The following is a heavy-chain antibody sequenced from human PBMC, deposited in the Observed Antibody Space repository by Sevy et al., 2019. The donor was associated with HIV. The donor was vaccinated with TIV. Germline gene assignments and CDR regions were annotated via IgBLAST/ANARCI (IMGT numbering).Heavy chain of an antibody. D-gene: IGHD3-10*01. V-gene: IGHV3-23*01. CDR2: ISDGGGTT. J-gene: IGHJ3*02. CDR3: AKRVAGALAAIDI. CDR1: GFTFRNYF. Sequence: GGSLRLSCAASGFTFRNYFMNWVRQPPGKGLEWVEVISDGGGTTYYADSVKGRFTISRDDSKSTLYLQMNSLRVEETAVYFCAKRVAGALAAIDIWGQGTMVTVSS.